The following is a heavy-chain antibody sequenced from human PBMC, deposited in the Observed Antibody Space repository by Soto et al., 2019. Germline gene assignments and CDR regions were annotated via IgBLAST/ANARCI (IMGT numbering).Heavy chain of an antibody. J-gene: IGHJ6*03. D-gene: IGHD2-21*01. V-gene: IGHV3-30*18. Sequence: PGGSLILSCAASGFIFSSYRMHWVLQAPGKGLEWVAVISYDGSNKYYADSVKGRFTISRDNSKNTLYLQMNSLRAEDTAVYYCGNVIARGPTDYYMDFWGKGTKITV. CDR2: ISYDGSNK. CDR3: GNVIARGPTDYYMDF. CDR1: GFIFSSYR.